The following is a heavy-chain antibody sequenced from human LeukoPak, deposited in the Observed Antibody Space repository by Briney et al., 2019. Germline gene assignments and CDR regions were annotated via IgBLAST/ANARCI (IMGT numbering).Heavy chain of an antibody. V-gene: IGHV1-46*01. CDR2: INPRDRST. CDR3: ARCGPFNGGPSEYYFDY. D-gene: IGHD4-23*01. Sequence: ASVKVSCNASGYSFTTYYIHWVRQAPGQGLEWMGIINPRDRSTIYAQKFQGRVTMTRDMSTSTVYMELSSLRSEDTAVYYCARCGPFNGGPSEYYFDYWGQGTLVTVSS. J-gene: IGHJ4*02. CDR1: GYSFTTYY.